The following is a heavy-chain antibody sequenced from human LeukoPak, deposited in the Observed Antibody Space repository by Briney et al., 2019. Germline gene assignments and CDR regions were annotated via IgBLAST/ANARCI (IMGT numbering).Heavy chain of an antibody. J-gene: IGHJ3*02. CDR2: INHSGST. Sequence: PSETLSLTCAVYGGSFSGYYWSWIRQPPGKGLEWIGEINHSGSTNYNPSLKSRVTISVDTSKNQFSLKLSSVTAADTAVYYCAREWRYLRAFDIWGQGTMVTVSS. CDR3: AREWRYLRAFDI. CDR1: GGSFSGYY. D-gene: IGHD3-10*01. V-gene: IGHV4-34*01.